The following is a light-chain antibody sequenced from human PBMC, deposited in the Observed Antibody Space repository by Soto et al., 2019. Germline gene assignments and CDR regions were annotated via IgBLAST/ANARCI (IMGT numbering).Light chain of an antibody. Sequence: ALTQPASVSGSPGQSITISCTGTSSDVGGYNYVSWHQQHPGKAPKLMIYEVSNRPSGVSNRFSGSKSGNTASLTISGLQAEDEADYYCSSYTSSITWVFGGGTKLTVL. J-gene: IGLJ3*02. V-gene: IGLV2-14*01. CDR3: SSYTSSITWV. CDR2: EVS. CDR1: SSDVGGYNY.